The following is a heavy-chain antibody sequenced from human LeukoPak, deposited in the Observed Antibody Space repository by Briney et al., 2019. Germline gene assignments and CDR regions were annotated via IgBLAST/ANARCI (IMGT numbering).Heavy chain of an antibody. CDR2: ISAYNGNT. CDR1: GYTFTIYG. Sequence: GASVKVSCKASGYTFTIYGISWVRQAPGQGLEWMGWISAYNGNTNYAQKLQGRVTMTTDTSTSTAYMELRSLRSDDTAVYYCARDVPGYGGDVDTYYGMDVWGQGTTVTVSS. J-gene: IGHJ6*02. CDR3: ARDVPGYGGDVDTYYGMDV. V-gene: IGHV1-18*01. D-gene: IGHD5-18*01.